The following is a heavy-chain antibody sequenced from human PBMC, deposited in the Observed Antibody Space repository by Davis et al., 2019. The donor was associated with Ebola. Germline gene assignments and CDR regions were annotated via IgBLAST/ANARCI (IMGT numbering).Heavy chain of an antibody. CDR2: INPHNGNT. CDR1: GYTFTNYG. V-gene: IGHV1-18*04. Sequence: ASVKVSCKASGYTFTNYGITWVRQAPGQGLEWMGWINPHNGNTNYAQNVQGRVIMTSDTATTTAYMEVGSLRSDDTAVYYCASLYCSGGSCSPNFDYWGQGTLVTVSS. CDR3: ASLYCSGGSCSPNFDY. J-gene: IGHJ4*02. D-gene: IGHD2-15*01.